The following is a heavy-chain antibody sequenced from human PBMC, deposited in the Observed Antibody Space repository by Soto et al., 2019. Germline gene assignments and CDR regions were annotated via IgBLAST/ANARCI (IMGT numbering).Heavy chain of an antibody. CDR3: ARDKDDILTGVWIDY. D-gene: IGHD3-9*01. CDR2: IWYDGSNK. Sequence: PGGSLRLSCAASGFTFSSYGMHWVRQAPGKGLEWVAVIWYDGSNKYYADSVKGRFTISRDNSKNTLYLQMNSLRAEDTAVYYCARDKDDILTGVWIDYWGQGTLVTVSS. CDR1: GFTFSSYG. V-gene: IGHV3-33*01. J-gene: IGHJ4*02.